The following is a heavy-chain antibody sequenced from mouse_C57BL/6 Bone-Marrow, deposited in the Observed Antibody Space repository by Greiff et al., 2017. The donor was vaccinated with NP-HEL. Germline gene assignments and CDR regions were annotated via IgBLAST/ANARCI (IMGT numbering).Heavy chain of an antibody. Sequence: VQLQQSGPELVKPGASVKIPCKASGYTFTDYNMDWVKQSHGQSLEWIGDINPNNGGTIYNQKFKGKATLTVDKSSSTAYMELRSLTSEDTAVYYCARRGDYDSWFAYWGQGTLVTVSA. CDR1: GYTFTDYN. CDR2: INPNNGGT. D-gene: IGHD2-4*01. V-gene: IGHV1-18*01. CDR3: ARRGDYDSWFAY. J-gene: IGHJ3*01.